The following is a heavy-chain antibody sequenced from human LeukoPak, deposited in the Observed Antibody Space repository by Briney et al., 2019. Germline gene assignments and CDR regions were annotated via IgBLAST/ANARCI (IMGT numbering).Heavy chain of an antibody. CDR1: GFTFSSYG. J-gene: IGHJ4*02. V-gene: IGHV3-30*02. CDR2: IRYDGSNK. CDR3: ARVAAAAGTHFDY. D-gene: IGHD6-13*01. Sequence: GGSLRLSCAASGFTFSSYGMHWVRQAPGKGLEWVAFIRYDGSNKYYADSVKGRFTISRDNSKNTLYLQMNSLRAEDTAVYYCARVAAAAGTHFDYWGQGTLVTVSS.